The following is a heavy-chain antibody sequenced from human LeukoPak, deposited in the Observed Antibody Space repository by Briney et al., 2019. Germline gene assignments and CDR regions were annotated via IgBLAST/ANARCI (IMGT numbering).Heavy chain of an antibody. V-gene: IGHV1-8*01. J-gene: IGHJ3*02. Sequence: ASVKVSCKASGYTFTTSDINWVRQAPGQGLQWMGWMNPNSGNAVYAQKFQGRVTMTRSTSINTACMELSSLRSEDTAVYYCARGSSRSFGIWGLGTMVTVSS. CDR3: ARGSSRSFGI. D-gene: IGHD3-10*01. CDR2: MNPNSGNA. CDR1: GYTFTTSD.